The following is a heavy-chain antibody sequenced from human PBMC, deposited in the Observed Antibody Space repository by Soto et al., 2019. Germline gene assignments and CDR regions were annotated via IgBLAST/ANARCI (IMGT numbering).Heavy chain of an antibody. CDR2: IYPGDSDT. Sequence: PGESLKISCKGSGYSFTSYWTSWVRQMPGKGLEWMGIIYPGDSDTRYSPSFRGQVTISADKSISTAYLQWSSLTASDTAIYYCTRPTRASSGFPDYWGQGTLVTVSS. J-gene: IGHJ4*02. V-gene: IGHV5-51*01. CDR1: GYSFTSYW. CDR3: TRPTRASSGFPDY. D-gene: IGHD6-19*01.